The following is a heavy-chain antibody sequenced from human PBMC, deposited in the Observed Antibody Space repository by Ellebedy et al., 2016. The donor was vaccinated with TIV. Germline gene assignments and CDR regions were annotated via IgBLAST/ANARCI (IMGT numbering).Heavy chain of an antibody. J-gene: IGHJ4*02. CDR1: GGSFSGYY. D-gene: IGHD6-13*01. V-gene: IGHV4-34*01. CDR2: INHSGST. CDR3: ATGRGVWGTAAGRLDH. Sequence: SETLSLXXAVYGGSFSGYYWSWIRQPPGKGLEWIGEINHSGSTKYNPSLMRRVTISADTSKNQFSLRLTSVTAADTAVYYCATGRGVWGTAAGRLDHWGQGTLVTVSS.